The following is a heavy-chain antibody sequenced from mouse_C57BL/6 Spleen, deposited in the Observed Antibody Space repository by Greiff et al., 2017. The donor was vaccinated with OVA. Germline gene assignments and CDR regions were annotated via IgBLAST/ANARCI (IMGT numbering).Heavy chain of an antibody. D-gene: IGHD2-12*01. CDR3: AREGDNYACYYAMDY. J-gene: IGHJ4*01. CDR1: GISITTGNYR. CDR2: IYYSGTI. Sequence: EVKLMESGPGLVKPSQTVFLTCTVTGISITTGNYRWSWIRQFPGNKLEWIGYIYYSGTITYNPSRTSRTTITRDTTKNQFFLEMNSLTAEDTATYDCAREGDNYACYYAMDYWGQGTSVTVSS. V-gene: IGHV3-5*01.